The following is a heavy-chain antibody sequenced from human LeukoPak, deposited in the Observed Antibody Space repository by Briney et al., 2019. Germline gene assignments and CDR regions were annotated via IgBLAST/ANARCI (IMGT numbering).Heavy chain of an antibody. V-gene: IGHV3-48*04. J-gene: IGHJ1*01. CDR2: ISSSSSTI. CDR3: ARAPWHSSSWYDSAYFQH. CDR1: GFTFSSYS. D-gene: IGHD6-13*01. Sequence: GSLRLSCAASGFTFSSYSMNWVRQAPGKGLEWVSYISSSSSTIYYADSVKGRFTISRDNAKNSLYLQMNSLRAEDTAVYYCARAPWHSSSWYDSAYFQHWGQGTLVTVSS.